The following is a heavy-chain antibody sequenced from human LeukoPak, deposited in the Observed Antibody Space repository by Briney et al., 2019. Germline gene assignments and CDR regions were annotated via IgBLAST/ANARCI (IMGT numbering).Heavy chain of an antibody. J-gene: IGHJ4*02. CDR2: ININTGNP. CDR1: GYTFTSYP. V-gene: IGHV7-4-1*02. Sequence: GASVTVSCKASGYTFTSYPMNWVRQAPGQGLEWMGRININTGNPTYAQGFTGRFVFSLDTSVSTAYLQISSLKAEDTAVYYCARVPHFRNYYDSSPLDYWGQGTLVTVSS. D-gene: IGHD3-22*01. CDR3: ARVPHFRNYYDSSPLDY.